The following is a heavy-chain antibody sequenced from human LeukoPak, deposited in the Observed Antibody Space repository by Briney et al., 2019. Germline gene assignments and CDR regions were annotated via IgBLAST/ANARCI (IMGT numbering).Heavy chain of an antibody. Sequence: GGSLRLSCAVSGFTVSVNYMTWVRQAPGRGLEWVSSMDFDGRISYPDSVKGRFSISRDHSKNTLYLQMNNLRAEDTAVYYCARDTITMVRVYYFDYWGQGTLVTVSS. CDR1: GFTVSVNY. CDR3: ARDTITMVRVYYFDY. J-gene: IGHJ4*02. V-gene: IGHV3-66*01. D-gene: IGHD3-10*01. CDR2: MDFDGRI.